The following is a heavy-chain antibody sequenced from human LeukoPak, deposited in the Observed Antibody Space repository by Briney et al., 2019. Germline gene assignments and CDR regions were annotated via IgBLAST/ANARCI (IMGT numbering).Heavy chain of an antibody. CDR3: AKDQAVAGHPLDY. CDR1: GGTFSNFD. D-gene: IGHD6-19*01. J-gene: IGHJ4*02. CDR2: IRYDGSNK. Sequence: SCKTSGGTFSNFDVHWVRQAPGKGLEWVAFIRYDGSNKYYADSVKGRFTISRDNSKNTLYLQMNSLRAEDTAIYYCAKDQAVAGHPLDYWGQGTLVTVSS. V-gene: IGHV3-30*02.